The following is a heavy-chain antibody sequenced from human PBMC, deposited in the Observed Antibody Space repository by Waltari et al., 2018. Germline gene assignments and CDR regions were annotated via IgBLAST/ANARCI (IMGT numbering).Heavy chain of an antibody. CDR3: ATSAWENRAFDI. D-gene: IGHD1-26*01. Sequence: QVQLVQSGAEVKKPGASVKGSCKVSGYTLTELSMPWVRPAPGKGLEWMGGFDPEDGETIYAQKFQGRVTMTEDTSTDTAYMELSSLRSEDTAVYYCATSAWENRAFDIWGQGTMVTVSS. J-gene: IGHJ3*02. CDR2: FDPEDGET. CDR1: GYTLTELS. V-gene: IGHV1-24*01.